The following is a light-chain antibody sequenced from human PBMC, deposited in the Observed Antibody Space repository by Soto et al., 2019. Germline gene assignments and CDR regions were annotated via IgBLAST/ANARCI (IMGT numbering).Light chain of an antibody. CDR2: AAS. Sequence: AIRMTQSPSSLSASTGDRVTITCRASQGISSYLAWYQQKPGKAPKLLIYAASTLHSGVPSRFSGSGSGTDFTLTISCLQSEDFATYYCHQYYSYPRTFGQGTKLEIK. CDR1: QGISSY. V-gene: IGKV1-8*01. J-gene: IGKJ2*01. CDR3: HQYYSYPRT.